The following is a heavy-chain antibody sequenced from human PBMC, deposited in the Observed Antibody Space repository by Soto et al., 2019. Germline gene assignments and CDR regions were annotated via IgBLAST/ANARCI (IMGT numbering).Heavy chain of an antibody. D-gene: IGHD3-9*01. J-gene: IGHJ6*02. Sequence: PGGSLRLSCAASGFTFSSYWMSWVRQAPGKGLEWVANIKQDGSEKYYVDSVKGRFTISRDNAKNSLYLQMNSLRAEDTAVYYCASLIRPNYDILTGQYKTHYYYYGMDVWGQGTTVTVSS. V-gene: IGHV3-7*01. CDR1: GFTFSSYW. CDR3: ASLIRPNYDILTGQYKTHYYYYGMDV. CDR2: IKQDGSEK.